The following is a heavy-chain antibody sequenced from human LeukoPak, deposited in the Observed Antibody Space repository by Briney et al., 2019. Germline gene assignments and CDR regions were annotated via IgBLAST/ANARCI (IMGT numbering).Heavy chain of an antibody. D-gene: IGHD3-3*01. J-gene: IGHJ6*03. V-gene: IGHV4-4*07. CDR2: IYTSVST. CDR1: GRSVSSDY. Sequence: PSETLSLTWTVSGRSVSSDYWSWIRQPAGKGLEWVGRIYTSVSTHYTPSLKRRVTMSVDTSKKQFTLNRSSVTAEATAVYYFSRDRLVTIFGVVITAPYYMDVWGKGTTVTVSS. CDR3: SRDRLVTIFGVVITAPYYMDV.